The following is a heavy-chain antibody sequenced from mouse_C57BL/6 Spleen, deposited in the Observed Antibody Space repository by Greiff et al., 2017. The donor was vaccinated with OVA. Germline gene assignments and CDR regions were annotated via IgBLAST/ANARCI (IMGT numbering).Heavy chain of an antibody. CDR3: ARYPYDSGKYYAY. CDR1: GYAFSSSW. D-gene: IGHD2-12*01. CDR2: IYPGDGDT. Sequence: VQLQQSGPELVKPGASVKLSCKASGYAFSSSWMHWVKQRPGQGLEWIGRIYPGDGDTNYNGKFKGKATLTADKSSSTAYMHLSSLTSEDSAVYCSARYPYDSGKYYAYWGQGTTLTVSS. V-gene: IGHV1-82*01. J-gene: IGHJ2*01.